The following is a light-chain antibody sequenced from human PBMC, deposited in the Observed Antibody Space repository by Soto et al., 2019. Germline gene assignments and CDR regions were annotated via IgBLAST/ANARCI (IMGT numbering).Light chain of an antibody. CDR1: SSDVGGYNY. Sequence: QSVLTQPASVSGSPGQSITISCTGTSSDVGGYNYVSWYQQHPGKAPKLMIYDVSNRPSGVSNRFPGSKSGNTASLTTSGLQAEDEADYYCSSYTSSSTLYVFGTGTKVTVL. J-gene: IGLJ1*01. CDR3: SSYTSSSTLYV. V-gene: IGLV2-14*01. CDR2: DVS.